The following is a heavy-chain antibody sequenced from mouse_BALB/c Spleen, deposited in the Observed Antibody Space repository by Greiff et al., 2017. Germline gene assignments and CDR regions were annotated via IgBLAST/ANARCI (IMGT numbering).Heavy chain of an antibody. CDR2: SRNKANDYTT. V-gene: IGHV7-1*02. J-gene: IGHJ2*01. CDR3: ARAATDGYYQYYFDD. CDR1: GFTFSDFY. Sequence: VQLVESGGGLVQPGGSLRLSCATSGFTFSDFYMEWVRQPPGKRLEWIAASRNKANDYTTEYSASVKGRFIVSRDTSQSILYLQMNALRAEDTAIYYCARAATDGYYQYYFDDWGQGTTLTVSS. D-gene: IGHD2-3*01.